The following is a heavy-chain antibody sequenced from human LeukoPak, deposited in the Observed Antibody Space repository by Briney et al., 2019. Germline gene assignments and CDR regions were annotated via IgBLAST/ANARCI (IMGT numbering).Heavy chain of an antibody. CDR1: GGTFSSYA. J-gene: IGHJ4*02. D-gene: IGHD6-13*01. CDR2: IIPIFGTA. V-gene: IGHV1-69*13. Sequence: GASVKVSCKASGGTFSSYAISWVRQAPGQGLEWMGGIIPIFGTANYAQKLQGRVTITADESTSTAYMELSSLRSEDTAVYYCARELGVGSSWIHFDYWGQGTPVTVSS. CDR3: ARELGVGSSWIHFDY.